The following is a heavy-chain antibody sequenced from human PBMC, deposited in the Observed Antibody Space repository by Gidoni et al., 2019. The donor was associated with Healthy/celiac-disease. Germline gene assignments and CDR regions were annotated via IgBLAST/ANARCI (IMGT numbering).Heavy chain of an antibody. D-gene: IGHD2-2*02. CDR3: TRSGEGRGYCSSTSCYIPLSGYYYYGMDV. Sequence: EVQLVESGGGLVKPGRSLRLSCTASGFTFGDYAMSWFRQAPGQGLEWVGFIRSKAYGGTTEYAASVKGRFTISRDDSKSIAYLQMNSLKTEDTAVYYCTRSGEGRGYCSSTSCYIPLSGYYYYGMDVWGQGTTVTVSS. J-gene: IGHJ6*02. CDR2: IRSKAYGGTT. V-gene: IGHV3-49*05. CDR1: GFTFGDYA.